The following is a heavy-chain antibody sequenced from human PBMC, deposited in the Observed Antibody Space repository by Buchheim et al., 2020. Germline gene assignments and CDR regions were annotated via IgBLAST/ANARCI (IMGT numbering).Heavy chain of an antibody. J-gene: IGHJ6*02. V-gene: IGHV1-46*03. CDR1: GYTFTSYY. CDR3: ARGRYNFWSGYYGTYYYYGMDV. CDR2: INPSGGST. D-gene: IGHD3-3*01. Sequence: QVQLVQSGAEVKKPGASVKVSCKASGYTFTSYYMHWVRQAPGQGLEWMGIINPSGGSTSYAQKFQGRVTMTRDTSTSPVSMELSSLRSEDTAVYYCARGRYNFWSGYYGTYYYYGMDVWGQGTT.